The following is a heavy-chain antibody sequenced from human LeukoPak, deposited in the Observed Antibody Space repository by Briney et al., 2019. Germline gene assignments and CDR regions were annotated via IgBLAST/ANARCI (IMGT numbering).Heavy chain of an antibody. V-gene: IGHV1-18*01. J-gene: IGHJ4*02. CDR2: ISAYNGNT. CDR1: GYTFTSYG. Sequence: GASVKVSCKASGYTFTSYGTSWARQAPGQGLEWMGWISAYNGNTNYAQKLQGRVTMTTDTSTSTAYMELRSLRSDDTAVYYCARDQDLYSSGWYGVNYWGQGTLVTVSS. D-gene: IGHD6-19*01. CDR3: ARDQDLYSSGWYGVNY.